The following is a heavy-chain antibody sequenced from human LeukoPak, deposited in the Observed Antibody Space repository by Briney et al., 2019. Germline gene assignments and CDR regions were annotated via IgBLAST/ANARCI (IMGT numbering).Heavy chain of an antibody. CDR3: VHSFLTGYYTLNYWYFDL. CDR1: GFSLSTSGVG. J-gene: IGHJ2*01. Sequence: SGPTLVKPTQTLTLTCTFSGFSLSTSGVGVGWIRQPPGKALEWLALIYWDDDKRYSPSLKSRLTITKDTSKNQVVLTMTNMDPVDTATYFCVHSFLTGYYTLNYWYFDLWGRGTLVTVSS. D-gene: IGHD3/OR15-3a*01. V-gene: IGHV2-5*02. CDR2: IYWDDDK.